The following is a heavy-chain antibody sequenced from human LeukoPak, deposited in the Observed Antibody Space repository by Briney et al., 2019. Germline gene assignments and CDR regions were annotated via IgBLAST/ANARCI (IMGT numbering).Heavy chain of an antibody. CDR2: IDPSDSYT. CDR3: ARHAKAYGSSCDY. J-gene: IGHJ4*02. Sequence: GASLQISCKGSGYSFTTYWISWVRQLPGKGLEWMGRIDPSDSYTNYSPSFQGHVTISADKSFSTAYLQWTSLKASDTAMYYCARHAKAYGSSCDYWGQGTLVTVSS. V-gene: IGHV5-10-1*01. CDR1: GYSFTTYW. D-gene: IGHD6-13*01.